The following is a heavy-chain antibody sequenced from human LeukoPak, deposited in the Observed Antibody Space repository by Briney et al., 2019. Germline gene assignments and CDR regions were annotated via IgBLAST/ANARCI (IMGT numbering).Heavy chain of an antibody. CDR3: ARGGITMVRGVTS. CDR2: IYYSGST. Sequence: SETLSLTCTVSGGSISSYYWSWIRQPPGKGLEWIGYIYYSGSTNYNPSLKSRVTISVDTSKKQFSLKLSSLTAADTAVYYCARGGITMVRGVTSWGQGTLVTVSS. V-gene: IGHV4-59*12. D-gene: IGHD3-10*01. J-gene: IGHJ5*02. CDR1: GGSISSYY.